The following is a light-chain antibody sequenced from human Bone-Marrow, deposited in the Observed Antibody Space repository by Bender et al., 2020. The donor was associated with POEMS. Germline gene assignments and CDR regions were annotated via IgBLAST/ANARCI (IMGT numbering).Light chain of an antibody. V-gene: IGLV1-44*01. CDR3: SSYAGSNNFYV. CDR2: INN. Sequence: QSVLTQPPSASGTPGQTVTISCSGSSSNIGSNTVNWYQQLPGTAPKLLIYINNQRPSGVPDRFSGSKSGNTASLTVSGLQAEDEADYYCSSYAGSNNFYVFGTGTKVTVL. J-gene: IGLJ1*01. CDR1: SSNIGSNT.